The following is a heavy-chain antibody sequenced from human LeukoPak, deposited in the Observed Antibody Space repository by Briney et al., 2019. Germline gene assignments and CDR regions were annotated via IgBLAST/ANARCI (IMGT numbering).Heavy chain of an antibody. CDR2: IWYDGSTK. V-gene: IGHV3-33*01. Sequence: PGRSLRLSCAASGFSFKDTGMHWVRQAPGKSPEWLTIIWYDGSTKYYAAYVKGRFTVSRDNSKNTLYLQMNSLRAEDTAVYYCARDMRVEMATINGPYYYYYGMDVWGQGTTVTVSS. CDR1: GFSFKDTG. J-gene: IGHJ6*02. D-gene: IGHD5-24*01. CDR3: ARDMRVEMATINGPYYYYYGMDV.